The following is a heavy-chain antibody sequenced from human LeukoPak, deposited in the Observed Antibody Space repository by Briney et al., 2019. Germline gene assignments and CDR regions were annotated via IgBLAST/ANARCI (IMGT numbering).Heavy chain of an antibody. CDR1: GYIFSDYY. J-gene: IGHJ4*02. CDR3: ARGAEAETSPLDF. CDR2: INPKSGAA. D-gene: IGHD6-13*01. V-gene: IGHV1-2*02. Sequence: GALVKVSCKASGYIFSDYYMHWVRQAPGQGLEWLGWINPKSGAADYAQQFRGRVTMTRDTSINTDYMEMKRVTSDDTAVYYCARGAEAETSPLDFWGQGTLVTVSS.